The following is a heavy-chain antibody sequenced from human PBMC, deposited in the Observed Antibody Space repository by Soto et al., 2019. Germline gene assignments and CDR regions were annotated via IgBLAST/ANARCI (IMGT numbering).Heavy chain of an antibody. CDR3: SIGPGQVSDFGY. J-gene: IGHJ4*02. V-gene: IGHV3-33*01. Sequence: QVQLVEWGGGVVQPGRSLRLSCAASGFTFNTYGMHWVRQAPGKGLEWVAIIWYDGSNKYFADSVKGRFTISRDNSKNALLLQMNNLSADDTAVYYCSIGPGQVSDFGYWGKGTPLTVSS. D-gene: IGHD2-8*01. CDR2: IWYDGSNK. CDR1: GFTFNTYG.